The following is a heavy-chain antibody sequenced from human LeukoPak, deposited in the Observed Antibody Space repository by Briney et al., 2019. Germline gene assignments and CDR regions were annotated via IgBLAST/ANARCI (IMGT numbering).Heavy chain of an antibody. Sequence: PGGSLRLSCAASGFIVSSNYMSWVRQAPGKGLEWGSVIYSGGRTYYADSVKGRFTISRDNSRNTLYLQMNSLRAEDTAVYYCARGLGRELDGAFDIWGQGTMVTVSS. V-gene: IGHV3-53*01. J-gene: IGHJ3*02. D-gene: IGHD3-10*01. CDR3: ARGLGRELDGAFDI. CDR2: IYSGGRT. CDR1: GFIVSSNY.